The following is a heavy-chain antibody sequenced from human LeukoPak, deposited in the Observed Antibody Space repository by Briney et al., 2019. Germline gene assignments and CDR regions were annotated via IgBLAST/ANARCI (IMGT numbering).Heavy chain of an antibody. V-gene: IGHV1-69*06. Sequence: SVKVSCKASGGTFSSYAISWVRQAPGQGLEWMGGIIPIFGTANYAQKFQGRVTITADKPTSTAYMELSSLRSEDTAVYYCARATGANYHFDYWGQGTLATVSS. CDR2: IIPIFGTA. D-gene: IGHD7-27*01. J-gene: IGHJ4*02. CDR3: ARATGANYHFDY. CDR1: GGTFSSYA.